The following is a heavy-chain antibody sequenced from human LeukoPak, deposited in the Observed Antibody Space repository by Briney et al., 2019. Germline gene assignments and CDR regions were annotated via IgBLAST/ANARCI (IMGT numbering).Heavy chain of an antibody. Sequence: ASVKVSCRASGGTFSSYAISWVRQAPGQGLEWMGGIIPILGTANYAQKFQGRVTITTDESTSTDYMELSSLRSEDTAVYYCARDRYVGLLNTMDYWGQGTLVTVSS. J-gene: IGHJ4*02. V-gene: IGHV1-69*05. CDR3: ARDRYVGLLNTMDY. CDR2: IIPILGTA. CDR1: GGTFSSYA. D-gene: IGHD1-26*01.